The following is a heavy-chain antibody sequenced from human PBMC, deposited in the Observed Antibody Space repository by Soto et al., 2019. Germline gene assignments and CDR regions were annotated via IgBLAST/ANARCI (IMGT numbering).Heavy chain of an antibody. CDR3: ARGREGIAVAGRGGFDP. V-gene: IGHV1-8*01. Sequence: QVQLVQSGAEVKKPGASVKVSCKASGYTFTSYDINWVRQATGQGLEWMGWMNPNSGNTGYAQKFQGRVTMTRNTSISTAYMELRSLRCEDTAVYYCARGREGIAVAGRGGFDPWGQGTLVTVSS. J-gene: IGHJ5*02. CDR1: GYTFTSYD. D-gene: IGHD6-19*01. CDR2: MNPNSGNT.